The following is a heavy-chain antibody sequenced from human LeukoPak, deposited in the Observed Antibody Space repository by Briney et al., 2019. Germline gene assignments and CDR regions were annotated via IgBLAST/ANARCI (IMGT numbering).Heavy chain of an antibody. CDR3: ASQPRYGWYDY. Sequence: PGGSLRLSCAASGFTFSNYWMNWVRQTPGKGLEWVANIKQDGSEKYYVDSVEGRFTISRDNAKNSLYLQMNSLRAKDTAVYYCASQPRYGWYDYWGQGTLVTVSS. CDR1: GFTFSNYW. V-gene: IGHV3-7*01. D-gene: IGHD3-10*01. CDR2: IKQDGSEK. J-gene: IGHJ4*02.